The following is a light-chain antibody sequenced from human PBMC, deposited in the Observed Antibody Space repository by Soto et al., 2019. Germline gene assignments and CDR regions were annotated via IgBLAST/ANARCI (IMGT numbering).Light chain of an antibody. CDR2: AAS. CDR3: QYYKMYSPWT. V-gene: IGKV1-8*01. Sequence: AIRMTQSPSSLSASTGDRVTITCRASQGISSYLAWYQQKPGKAPKLLIYAASTLQSGVPSRFSGSGSGTEFTLTISSLQPDDFATYYCQYYKMYSPWTFGQGTKVDIK. J-gene: IGKJ1*01. CDR1: QGISSY.